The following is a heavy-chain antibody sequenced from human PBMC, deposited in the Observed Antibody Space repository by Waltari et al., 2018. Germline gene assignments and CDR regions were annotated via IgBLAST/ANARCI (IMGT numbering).Heavy chain of an antibody. J-gene: IGHJ4*02. V-gene: IGHV1-24*01. CDR1: GYTLTELS. CDR2: FDPEEGET. CDR3: AGGGMGYFDY. Sequence: QVQLVQSGAEVKKHGASVKVPCMVSGYTLTELSMHWVRRAPGKGLGWMGGFDPEEGETIYAQKFPGRVTMTEDTSTDTAYMELSSLRSEDAAVYYCAGGGMGYFDYWGQGTLVTVSS. D-gene: IGHD2-15*01.